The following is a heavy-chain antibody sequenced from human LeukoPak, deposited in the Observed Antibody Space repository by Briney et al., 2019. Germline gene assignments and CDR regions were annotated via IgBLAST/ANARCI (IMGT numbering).Heavy chain of an antibody. CDR2: INPNSGGT. D-gene: IGHD3-22*01. V-gene: IGHV1-2*04. CDR3: ARGPAVDYYDSSGYYLY. Sequence: ASVKVSCKASGYTFTGYYMHWVRQAPGQGLEWMGWINPNSGGTNYAQKFQGWVTMTRDTSISTAYMELSRLRSDDTAAYYCARGPAVDYYDSSGYYLYWGQGTLVTVSS. J-gene: IGHJ4*02. CDR1: GYTFTGYY.